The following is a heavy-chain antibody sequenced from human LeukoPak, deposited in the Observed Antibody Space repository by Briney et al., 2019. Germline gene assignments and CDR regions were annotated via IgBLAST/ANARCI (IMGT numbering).Heavy chain of an antibody. Sequence: GGSLRLSCAASGFTFSSYSMNWVRQAPGKGLEWVSYISSSSSTIYYADSVKGRFTISRDNAKNSLYLQMNSLRAEDTAVYYCARGRYAKAATFYGSGSPFDYWGQGTLVTVSS. V-gene: IGHV3-48*01. CDR3: ARGRYAKAATFYGSGSPFDY. D-gene: IGHD3-10*01. J-gene: IGHJ4*02. CDR2: ISSSSSTI. CDR1: GFTFSSYS.